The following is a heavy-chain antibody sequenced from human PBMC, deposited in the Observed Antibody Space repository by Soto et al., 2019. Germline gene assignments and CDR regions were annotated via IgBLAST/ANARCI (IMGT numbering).Heavy chain of an antibody. CDR1: GYTFTGYY. D-gene: IGHD2-15*01. V-gene: IGHV1-2*04. CDR3: ARERSGGSCCDAFDI. CDR2: INPNSGGT. Sequence: GASVKVSCKASGYTFTGYYMHWVRQAPGQGLEWMGWINPNSGGTNYAQKFQGWVTMTRDTSISTAYMELRSLRFDDTAVYYCARERSGGSCCDAFDIWGQGTMVTVSS. J-gene: IGHJ3*02.